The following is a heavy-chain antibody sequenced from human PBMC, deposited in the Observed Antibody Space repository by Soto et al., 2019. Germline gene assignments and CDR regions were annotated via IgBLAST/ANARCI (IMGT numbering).Heavy chain of an antibody. V-gene: IGHV1-69*12. D-gene: IGHD4-17*01. CDR3: AQTVTNNYYSGMDV. CDR2: IIPIFGTA. CDR1: GGTFSSYA. J-gene: IGHJ6*02. Sequence: QVQLVQSGAEVKKPGSSVKVSCKASGGTFSSYAISWVRQAPGQGLEWMGGIIPIFGTADYAQKVQGRVTITADESTSTGYMEVSSLRSEDTAVYYCAQTVTNNYYSGMDVWGHGTTVTVSS.